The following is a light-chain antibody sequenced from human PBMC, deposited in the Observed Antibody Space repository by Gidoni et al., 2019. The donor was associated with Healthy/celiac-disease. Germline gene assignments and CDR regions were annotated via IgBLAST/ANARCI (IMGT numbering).Light chain of an antibody. J-gene: IGLJ1*01. CDR3: CSYAGSSTYV. CDR2: EVS. V-gene: IGLV2-23*02. Sequence: QSALPQPASVSGSPGPSITISCTGTSSDVGSYNLVSWYQQHPGKAPKLMIYEVSKRPSGVSKRFSGSKSGNTASLTISGLQAEDEADYYCCSYAGSSTYVFGTGTKVTVL. CDR1: SSDVGSYNL.